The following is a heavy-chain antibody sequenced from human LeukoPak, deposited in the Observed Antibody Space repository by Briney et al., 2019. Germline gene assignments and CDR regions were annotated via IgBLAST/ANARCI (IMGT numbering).Heavy chain of an antibody. D-gene: IGHD5-12*01. CDR1: GGTFSSYA. CDR3: ARAYSGYDLPTDY. CDR2: IIPIFGTA. Sequence: AASVKVSCKASGGTFSSYAISWVRQAPGQGLEWMGGIIPIFGTANYAQKFQGRVTITTNESTSTAYVELSSLKSEDTAVYYCARAYSGYDLPTDYWGQGTLVTVSS. J-gene: IGHJ4*02. V-gene: IGHV1-69*05.